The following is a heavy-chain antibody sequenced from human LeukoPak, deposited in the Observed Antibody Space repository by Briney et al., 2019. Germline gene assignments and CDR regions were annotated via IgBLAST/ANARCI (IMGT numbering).Heavy chain of an antibody. J-gene: IGHJ4*02. Sequence: KPSETLSLTCTVSGGSISSSSYYWGWIRQPPGMGLEWIGSIYYSGSTYYNPSLKSRVTISVDTSKNQFSLKLSSVTAADTAVYYCASEYSSSWYVAYWGQGTLVTVSS. CDR2: IYYSGST. V-gene: IGHV4-39*01. CDR3: ASEYSSSWYVAY. D-gene: IGHD6-13*01. CDR1: GGSISSSSYY.